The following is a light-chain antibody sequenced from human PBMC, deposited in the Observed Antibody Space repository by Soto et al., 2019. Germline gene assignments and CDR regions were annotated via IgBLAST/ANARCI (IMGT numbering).Light chain of an antibody. CDR3: QQRSNWPRT. V-gene: IGKV3-11*01. CDR1: QSVSSY. Sequence: DIVLTQSPATLSLSPGERATLSCRASQSVSSYLAWYQQKPGQAPRLLIYDASNRATGIPARFSGSGSGTDFNLTISSLEPEDFAVYYCQQRSNWPRTFGQGTKLEIK. J-gene: IGKJ2*01. CDR2: DAS.